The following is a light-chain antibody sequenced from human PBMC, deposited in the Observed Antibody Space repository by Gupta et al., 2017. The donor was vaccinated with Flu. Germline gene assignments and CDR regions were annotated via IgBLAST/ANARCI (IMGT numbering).Light chain of an antibody. CDR1: QTVGGF. J-gene: IGKJ2*01. CDR2: HAS. Sequence: EIVLTQSPAALSLSPGERATLSCRASQTVGGFLAWYQQKPGQAPRLLIYHASERASGIPARFSGSGSGTDYTLSISSLEPEDSAVYYCQQRSNSLTFGQGTKVEIK. V-gene: IGKV3-11*01. CDR3: QQRSNSLT.